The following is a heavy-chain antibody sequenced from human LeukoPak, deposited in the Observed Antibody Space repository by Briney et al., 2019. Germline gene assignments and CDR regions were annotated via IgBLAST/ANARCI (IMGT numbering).Heavy chain of an antibody. CDR1: GGTFSSYA. D-gene: IGHD2-2*01. V-gene: IGHV1-69*13. Sequence: SVKVSCKASGGTFSSYAISWVRQAPGQGLEWMGGIIPIFGTANYAQKFQGRVTITADESTSTAYMELSSLRSEDTAVYYCARRYCSSTSCCVGGDRYWFDPWGQGTLVTVSS. CDR3: ARRYCSSTSCCVGGDRYWFDP. CDR2: IIPIFGTA. J-gene: IGHJ5*02.